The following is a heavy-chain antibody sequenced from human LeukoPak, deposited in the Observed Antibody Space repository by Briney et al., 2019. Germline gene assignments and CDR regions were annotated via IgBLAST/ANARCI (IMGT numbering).Heavy chain of an antibody. CDR1: GGSVSSGSHF. V-gene: IGHV4-61*01. J-gene: IGHJ4*02. CDR2: IHDSGST. CDR3: ARGVSYYYLDY. D-gene: IGHD3-10*01. Sequence: SETLSLTYTVSGGSVSSGSHFWSWIRQPPGKGLEWIGHIHDSGSTNYNPSLRSRVTISEDTSKNQFSLKVTSVTAADTAVYYCARGVSYYYLDYWGQGTLVTVS.